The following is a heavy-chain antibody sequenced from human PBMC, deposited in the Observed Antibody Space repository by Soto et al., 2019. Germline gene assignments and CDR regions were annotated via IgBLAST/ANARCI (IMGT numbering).Heavy chain of an antibody. CDR3: GKGLENHYNYDY. CDR2: INSRGDNT. V-gene: IGHV3-23*01. J-gene: IGHJ4*02. D-gene: IGHD3-16*01. CDR1: GFTFSNHV. Sequence: EVQLLESGGALVQPGGSLRLSCAASGFTFSNHVMSWVRQAPGKGPEWVSSINSRGDNTYYAGSVRGQFTISRDNSKSTFYLQLNSLRAEDTAVYYCGKGLENHYNYDYWGQGTLVTVSS.